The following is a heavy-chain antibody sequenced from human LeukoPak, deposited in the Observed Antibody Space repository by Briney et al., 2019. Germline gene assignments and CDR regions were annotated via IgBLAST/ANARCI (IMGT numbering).Heavy chain of an antibody. CDR3: ARDRRGSSGYDWGGIDY. D-gene: IGHD5-12*01. CDR1: GYTFTSYY. V-gene: IGHV1-46*01. CDR2: INPSGGST. Sequence: ASVKVSCKASGYTFTSYYMHWVRQAPGQGLEWMGIINPSGGSTSYAQKFQGRVTMTRDMSTSTVYMELSSLRSEDTAVYYCARDRRGSSGYDWGGIDYWGQGTLVTVSS. J-gene: IGHJ4*02.